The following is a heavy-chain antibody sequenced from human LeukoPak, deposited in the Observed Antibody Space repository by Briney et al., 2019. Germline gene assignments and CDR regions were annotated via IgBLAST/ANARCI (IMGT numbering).Heavy chain of an antibody. Sequence: QTGGSLRLSCAAPGFTFNIYAMNWVRQAPGKGLEWVSGISGSGRTYYADSEKGRFTISRDTSKYTLYLQMNSLRAEDTAVYYCARAWTLDYWGQGTLVTVSS. V-gene: IGHV3-23*01. CDR1: GFTFNIYA. CDR3: ARAWTLDY. D-gene: IGHD3/OR15-3a*01. CDR2: ISGSGRT. J-gene: IGHJ4*02.